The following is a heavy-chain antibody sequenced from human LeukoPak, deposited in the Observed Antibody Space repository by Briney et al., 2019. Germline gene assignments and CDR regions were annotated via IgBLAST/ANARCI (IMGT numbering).Heavy chain of an antibody. CDR3: AKGQQLVPKFDY. CDR1: GFTFSSYT. Sequence: GGSLRLSCAASGFTFSSYTMNWVRQAPGKGLEWVSSISSSSNYIYNADSVKGRFTISRDNAKNTLYLQMNSLRAEDTAVYYCAKGQQLVPKFDYWGQGTLVTVSS. V-gene: IGHV3-21*01. J-gene: IGHJ4*02. D-gene: IGHD6-13*01. CDR2: ISSSSNYI.